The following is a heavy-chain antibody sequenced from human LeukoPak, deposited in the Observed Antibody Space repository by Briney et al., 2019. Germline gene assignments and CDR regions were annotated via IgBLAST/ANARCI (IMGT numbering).Heavy chain of an antibody. CDR3: AKPPGEGSRLDAFDI. D-gene: IGHD2-15*01. CDR2: IYHSGST. Sequence: QSSETLSLTCAVSGYSISSGYYWGWIRQPPGKGLEWIGRIYHSGSTYYTPSLKSRVTISVDTSKNQFSLKLSSVTAADTAVYYCAKPPGEGSRLDAFDIWGQGTMVTVSS. V-gene: IGHV4-38-2*01. J-gene: IGHJ3*02. CDR1: GYSISSGYY.